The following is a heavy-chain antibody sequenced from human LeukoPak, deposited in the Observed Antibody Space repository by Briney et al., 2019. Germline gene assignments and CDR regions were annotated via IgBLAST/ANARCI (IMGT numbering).Heavy chain of an antibody. CDR2: INHSGST. CDR1: GGSFSGYY. CDR3: AREGIAVAGILGY. V-gene: IGHV4-34*01. Sequence: SSETLSLTCAVYGGSFSGYYWSWIRQRRGRGLEWIGEINHSGSTNYNPSLKSRVTISVDTSKNQFSLKLSSVTAADTAVYYCAREGIAVAGILGYWGQGTLVTVSS. J-gene: IGHJ4*02. D-gene: IGHD6-19*01.